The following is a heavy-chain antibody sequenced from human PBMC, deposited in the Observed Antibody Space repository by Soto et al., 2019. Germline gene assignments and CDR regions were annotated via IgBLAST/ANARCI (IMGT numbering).Heavy chain of an antibody. CDR2: SYYSGST. V-gene: IGHV4-59*01. CDR3: ARASEEWDGDYVLVYWYFDL. J-gene: IGHJ2*01. CDR1: GGTISSYY. Sequence: QVQLQESGPELVKPSETLSLTCTVSGGTISSYYWSWIRQHPGKGLEWIGYSYYSGSTNYNPSLKSRVTISVDTSKNQFSLKLSSVTAADTAVYYCARASEEWDGDYVLVYWYFDLWGRGTLVTVSS. D-gene: IGHD4-17*01.